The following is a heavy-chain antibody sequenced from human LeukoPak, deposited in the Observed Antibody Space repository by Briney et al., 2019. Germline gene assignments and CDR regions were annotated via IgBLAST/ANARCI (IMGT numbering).Heavy chain of an antibody. V-gene: IGHV4-30-4*01. Sequence: SQTLSLTCTVSGGSIGSGDYYWSWIRQPPGKGLEWIGYIYYSGSTYYNPSLKSRVTISVDTSKNQFSLKLSSVTAADTAVYYCARSIVATIGSFDYWGQGTLVTVSS. J-gene: IGHJ4*02. CDR1: GGSIGSGDYY. CDR3: ARSIVATIGSFDY. CDR2: IYYSGST. D-gene: IGHD5-12*01.